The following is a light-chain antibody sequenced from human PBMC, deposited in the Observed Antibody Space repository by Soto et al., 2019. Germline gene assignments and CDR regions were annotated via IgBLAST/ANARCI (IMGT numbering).Light chain of an antibody. CDR3: QQRYSWPLT. J-gene: IGKJ4*01. CDR2: DSS. Sequence: EIVLTQSPATLSLSPGGRATLSCRVSQNINIYLAWYQQKLGQAPRLLIYDSSIRATGIPARFSGSGSGTDFTLTIRSLEPEDFGVYYCQQRYSWPLTFGGGTKVEIK. CDR1: QNINIY. V-gene: IGKV3-11*01.